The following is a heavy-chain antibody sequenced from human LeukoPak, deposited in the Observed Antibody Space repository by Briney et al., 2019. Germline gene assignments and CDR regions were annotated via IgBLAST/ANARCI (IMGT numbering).Heavy chain of an antibody. V-gene: IGHV3-49*03. CDR1: GFTFGDYA. CDR2: IRSKAYGGTT. CDR3: ARGPDYGGNSGLGVVPLDI. D-gene: IGHD4-23*01. J-gene: IGHJ3*02. Sequence: GGSLRLSCTASGFTFGDYAMSWFRQAPGKGLEWVGFIRSKAYGGTTEYAASVKGRFTISRDDSKSIAYLQMNSLRAEDTAVYYCARGPDYGGNSGLGVVPLDIWGQGTMVTVSS.